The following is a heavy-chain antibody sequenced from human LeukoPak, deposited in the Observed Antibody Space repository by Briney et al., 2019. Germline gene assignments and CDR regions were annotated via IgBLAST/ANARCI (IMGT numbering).Heavy chain of an antibody. Sequence: ASVKVSCKVSGYTLTELSMHWVRQAPGKGLEWMGGSDPEDGETIYAQKFQGRVTMTEDTSTDTAYMELSSLRSEDTAVYYCATGLSRIQLWGGLGYWGQGTLVTVSS. D-gene: IGHD5-18*01. CDR3: ATGLSRIQLWGGLGY. CDR2: SDPEDGET. V-gene: IGHV1-24*01. J-gene: IGHJ4*02. CDR1: GYTLTELS.